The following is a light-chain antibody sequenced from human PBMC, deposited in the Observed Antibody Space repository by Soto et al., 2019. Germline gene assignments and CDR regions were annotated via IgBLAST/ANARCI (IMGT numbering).Light chain of an antibody. CDR1: QSISSR. V-gene: IGKV1-5*01. CDR3: QQYNSYSGT. J-gene: IGKJ1*01. CDR2: DAS. Sequence: DIQMTQSPSTLSASVGDRVTITCRASQSISSRLAWYQQKPGKAPKLLIFDASSLESGVSSRFSGSGFGTDFTLTISSLQPDDSATYYCQQYNSYSGTFGQGTKWIS.